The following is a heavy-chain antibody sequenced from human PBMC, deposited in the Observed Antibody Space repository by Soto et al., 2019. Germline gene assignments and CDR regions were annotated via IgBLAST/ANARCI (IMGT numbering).Heavy chain of an antibody. J-gene: IGHJ4*02. CDR1: GGTFSSYA. Sequence: QVQLVQSGAEVKKPGSSVKVSCKASGGTFSSYAISWVRQAPGQGLEWMGGIIPIFGTANYAQKFQGRVTITADESTSTAYMELSSLRSEDTAVYYCAREYYYDSSGYLGGFDYWGQGTLVTVSS. CDR3: AREYYYDSSGYLGGFDY. CDR2: IIPIFGTA. V-gene: IGHV1-69*01. D-gene: IGHD3-22*01.